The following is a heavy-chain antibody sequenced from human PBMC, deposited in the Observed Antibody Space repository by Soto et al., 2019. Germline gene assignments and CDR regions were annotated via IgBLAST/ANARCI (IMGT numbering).Heavy chain of an antibody. CDR1: GGSFSGSY. V-gene: IGHV4-34*01. CDR3: ATANWSHHYFDP. CDR2: INHSGSP. Sequence: SETLSLTCAVYGGSFSGSYWSWLRQPPGKGLEWIGEINHSGSPNYNPSLKSRVTISVDTSKNQFSLKMTSVTAADTAVYYCATANWSHHYFDPWGQGTLVTVSS. D-gene: IGHD1-1*01. J-gene: IGHJ5*02.